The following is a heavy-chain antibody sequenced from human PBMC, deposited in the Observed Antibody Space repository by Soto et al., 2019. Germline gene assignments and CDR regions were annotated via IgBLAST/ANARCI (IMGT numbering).Heavy chain of an antibody. J-gene: IGHJ4*02. CDR2: INPSGGST. V-gene: IGHV1-46*01. CDR1: GYTFTSYY. D-gene: IGHD1-26*01. Sequence: GASVKVSCKASGYTFTSYYMHWVRQAPGQGLEWMGIINPSGGSTSYAQKFQGRVTMTRDTSTSTVYMELSSLRSEDTAVYYCARAPWSYGGNPHYFDYWGQGTLVTVSS. CDR3: ARAPWSYGGNPHYFDY.